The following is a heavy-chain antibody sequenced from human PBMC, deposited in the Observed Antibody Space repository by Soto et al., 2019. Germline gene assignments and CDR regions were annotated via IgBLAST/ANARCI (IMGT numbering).Heavy chain of an antibody. CDR3: VSDLAAGICDY. CDR1: GYTFTSYG. D-gene: IGHD6-13*01. V-gene: IGHV1-18*01. CDR2: ISAYNGNT. Sequence: QVQLVQSGAEVKKPGASVKVSCKASGYTFTSYGISWVRQAPGQGLEWMGWISAYNGNTNYAQKLQGRVTMTTDTSLSSAYLELRSLRSDDTAVYYCVSDLAAGICDYWGQGTLVTVSS. J-gene: IGHJ4*02.